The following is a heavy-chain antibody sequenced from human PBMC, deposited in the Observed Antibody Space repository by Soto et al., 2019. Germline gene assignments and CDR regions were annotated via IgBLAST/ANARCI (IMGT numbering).Heavy chain of an antibody. CDR3: ARGSDIVVVVAATPHWFDP. CDR2: ISAYNGNT. CDR1: GYTFTSYG. D-gene: IGHD2-15*01. Sequence: QVQMVQSGAEVKKPGASVKVSCKASGYTFTSYGISWVRQAPGQGLEWMGWISAYNGNTNYAQKLQGRVTMTTGTSTSTAYMELRGLRSDDTAVYYCARGSDIVVVVAATPHWFDPWGQGTLVTVST. V-gene: IGHV1-18*01. J-gene: IGHJ5*02.